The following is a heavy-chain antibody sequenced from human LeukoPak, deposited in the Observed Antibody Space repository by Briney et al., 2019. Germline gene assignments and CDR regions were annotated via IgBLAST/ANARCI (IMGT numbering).Heavy chain of an antibody. D-gene: IGHD1-26*01. V-gene: IGHV3-23*01. CDR1: GFTFRSYA. J-gene: IGHJ4*02. CDR2: ITTGGDT. CDR3: TPHLWGGTYPYYLAY. Sequence: GGSLRLSCEAAGFTFRSYAMSWVRQAPGKALEWVSVITTGGDTYYADSVKGRFTISRDNSKNTLYLQLNSLRADDTAVYYCTPHLWGGTYPYYLAYWGQGTLVTVSS.